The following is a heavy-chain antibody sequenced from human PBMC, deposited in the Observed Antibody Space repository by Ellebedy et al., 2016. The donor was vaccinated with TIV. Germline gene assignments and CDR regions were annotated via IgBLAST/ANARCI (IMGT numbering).Heavy chain of an antibody. Sequence: GESLKISXAASGFTFSSYRMNWVRQAPGKGLEWVSSISSSSSYIYHADSVKGRFTISRDNAKNSLYLQMNSLRAEDTAVYYCARALQYSFDFWGQGTLVTVSS. CDR2: ISSSSSYI. D-gene: IGHD6-6*01. J-gene: IGHJ4*02. V-gene: IGHV3-21*01. CDR1: GFTFSSYR. CDR3: ARALQYSFDF.